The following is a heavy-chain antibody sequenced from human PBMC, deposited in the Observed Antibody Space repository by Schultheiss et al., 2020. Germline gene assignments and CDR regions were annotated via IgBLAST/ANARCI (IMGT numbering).Heavy chain of an antibody. CDR1: GFTFSSYA. J-gene: IGHJ3*02. D-gene: IGHD3-10*01. V-gene: IGHV3-9*01. CDR3: AKDMDPYYYGSGSYEDAFDI. Sequence: GGSLRLSCAASGFTFSSYAMSWVRQAPGKGLEWVSGISWNSGSIGYADSVKGRFTISRDNAKNSLYLQMNSLRAEDTALYYCAKDMDPYYYGSGSYEDAFDIWGQGTMVTVSS. CDR2: ISWNSGSI.